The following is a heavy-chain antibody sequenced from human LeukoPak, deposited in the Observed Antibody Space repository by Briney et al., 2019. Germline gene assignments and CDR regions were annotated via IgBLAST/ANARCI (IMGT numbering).Heavy chain of an antibody. D-gene: IGHD6-19*01. CDR2: IKEDGSKI. CDR3: ARESTVAGTIFDF. Sequence: PGGSLRLSCAASGFTFTTNWMSWVRQTPGKGLEWVANIKEDGSKIYYVDSVRGRFTISRDNAKNPLYLQMNSLRAEDTAVYYCARESTVAGTIFDFWGQGTLVTVSS. CDR1: GFTFTTNW. V-gene: IGHV3-7*04. J-gene: IGHJ4*02.